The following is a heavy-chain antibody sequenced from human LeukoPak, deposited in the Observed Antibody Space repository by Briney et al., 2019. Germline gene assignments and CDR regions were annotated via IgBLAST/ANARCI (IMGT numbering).Heavy chain of an antibody. D-gene: IGHD6-13*01. CDR3: KSGGAAPGSFDN. J-gene: IGHJ4*02. CDR1: GFIFSDYW. CDR2: IKYDGDEE. Sequence: PGGSLRLSCVAFGFIFSDYWMSWMRQAPGKGLEWVANIKYDGDEEYYVDSVKGRFTISRDNAKNSLYLQLNSLRVEDTAVYYCKSGGAAPGSFDNRGQGALVTVSP. V-gene: IGHV3-7*01.